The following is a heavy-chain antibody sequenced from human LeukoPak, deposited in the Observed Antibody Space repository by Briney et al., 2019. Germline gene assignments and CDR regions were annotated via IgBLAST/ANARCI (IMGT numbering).Heavy chain of an antibody. CDR1: GFTFSNYV. CDR3: AKGMRQFDY. CDR2: ISGSGGST. J-gene: IGHJ4*02. V-gene: IGHV3-23*01. Sequence: GGSLRLSCAASGFTFSNYVMSWVRQAPGKGLEWVSGISGSGGSTYYADSVKGRLAISRDNSKNTLYLQMNSLRAEDTAVYYCAKGMRQFDYWGQGTLVTVSS.